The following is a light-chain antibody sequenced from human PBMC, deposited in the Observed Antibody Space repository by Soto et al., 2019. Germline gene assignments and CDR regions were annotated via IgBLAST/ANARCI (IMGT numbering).Light chain of an antibody. CDR3: QQRSNWPFIT. Sequence: EIVLTQSPGTLSLSPGARATLSCRASQSVSSSYLAWYQQKPGQAPRLLIYGASSRATGIPDRFSGSGSGTDFTLTISSLEPEDFAVYYCQQRSNWPFITFGQGTRLEIK. J-gene: IGKJ5*01. CDR2: GAS. CDR1: QSVSSSY. V-gene: IGKV3D-20*02.